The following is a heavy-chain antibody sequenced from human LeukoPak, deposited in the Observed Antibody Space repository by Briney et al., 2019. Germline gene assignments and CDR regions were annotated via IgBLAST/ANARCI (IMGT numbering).Heavy chain of an antibody. J-gene: IGHJ4*02. CDR1: GFTFSSYA. D-gene: IGHD5-12*01. CDR3: GRGRPRGYSGYVIDY. CDR2: ISGSGGST. V-gene: IGHV3-23*01. Sequence: PGGSLRLSCAASGFTFSSYAMSWVRQAPGKGLEWVSAISGSGGSTYYADSVKGRFIISRDNSKNTLYLQMNSLRAEDTAAFYCGRGRPRGYSGYVIDYWGQGTPITVSS.